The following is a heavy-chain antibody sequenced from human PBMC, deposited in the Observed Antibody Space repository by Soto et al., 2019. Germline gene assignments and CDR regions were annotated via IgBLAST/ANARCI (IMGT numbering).Heavy chain of an antibody. V-gene: IGHV1-18*01. D-gene: IGHD2-15*01. CDR1: GYTFSSYD. CDR3: AREDRYYGMDV. CDR2: ISPYKGNT. J-gene: IGHJ6*02. Sequence: QGQLVQSGAEVKKPGASVKVSCKTAGYTFSSYDIGWVRQAPGQGLEWMGWISPYKGNTNYAPKFQGRVTMTTDISTKPAYMELRSLRSDATAGYYCAREDRYYGMDVWGQGTTVTVSS.